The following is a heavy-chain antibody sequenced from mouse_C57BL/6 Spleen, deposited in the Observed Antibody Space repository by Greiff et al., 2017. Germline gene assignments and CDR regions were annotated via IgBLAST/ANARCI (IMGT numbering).Heavy chain of an antibody. CDR3: ARYPPHYYGSSYGRYYAMDY. J-gene: IGHJ4*01. CDR2: IRNKANGYTT. D-gene: IGHD1-1*01. Sequence: EVKLMESGGGLVQPGGSLSLSCAASGFTFTDYYMSWVRQPPGKALEWLGFIRNKANGYTTEYSASVKGRFTISRDNSQSILYLQMNALRAEDSATYYCARYPPHYYGSSYGRYYAMDYWGQGTSVTVSS. V-gene: IGHV7-3*01. CDR1: GFTFTDYY.